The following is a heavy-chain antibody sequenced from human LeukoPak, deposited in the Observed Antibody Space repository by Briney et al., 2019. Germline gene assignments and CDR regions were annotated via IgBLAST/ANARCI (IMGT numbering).Heavy chain of an antibody. Sequence: ASVKVSCKASGGTFSSYAISWVRQAPGQGLEWMGWINPNSGDTNYAQKFQGRVTMTRDTSISTAYMELSRLRSDDTAVFYCARMWSTSSGGYNWFDPWGQGTLVTVSS. CDR2: INPNSGDT. CDR3: ARMWSTSSGGYNWFDP. CDR1: GGTFSSYA. D-gene: IGHD6-6*01. J-gene: IGHJ5*02. V-gene: IGHV1-2*02.